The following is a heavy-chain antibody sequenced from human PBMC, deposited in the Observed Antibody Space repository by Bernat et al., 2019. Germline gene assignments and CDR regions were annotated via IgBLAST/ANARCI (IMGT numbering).Heavy chain of an antibody. V-gene: IGHV3-33*01. Sequence: QVQLVESGGGVVQPGRSLRLSCAASGFTFSSYGMHWVRQAPGKGREWVAVIWYDGSNKYYADSVKGRFTISRDNSKNTLYLQMNSLRAEDTAVYYCARGTGEWPRAFDIWGQGTMVTVSS. CDR1: GFTFSSYG. CDR3: ARGTGEWPRAFDI. J-gene: IGHJ3*02. CDR2: IWYDGSNK. D-gene: IGHD7-27*01.